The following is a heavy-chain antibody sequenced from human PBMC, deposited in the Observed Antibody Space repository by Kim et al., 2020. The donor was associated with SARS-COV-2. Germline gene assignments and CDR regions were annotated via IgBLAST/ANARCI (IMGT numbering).Heavy chain of an antibody. J-gene: IGHJ2*01. CDR1: GGSISSSSYY. CDR3: ARHHASYDFWSGYYKEVWYFDL. D-gene: IGHD3-3*01. V-gene: IGHV4-39*01. Sequence: SETLSLTCTVSGGSISSSSYYWGWIRQPPGKGLEWIGSIYYSGSTYYNPSLKSRVTISVDTSKNQFSLKLSSVTAADTAVYYCARHHASYDFWSGYYKEVWYFDLWGRGTLVTVSS. CDR2: IYYSGST.